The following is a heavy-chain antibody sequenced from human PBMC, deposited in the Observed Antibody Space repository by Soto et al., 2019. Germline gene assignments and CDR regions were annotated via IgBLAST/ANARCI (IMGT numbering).Heavy chain of an antibody. J-gene: IGHJ4*02. V-gene: IGHV3-23*01. CDR2: ISGSGGST. D-gene: IGHD3-10*01. CDR1: GFTFSSYA. Sequence: LSLTCAASGFTFSSYAMSWVRQAPGKGLEWVSAISGSGGSTYYADSVKGRFTISRDNSKNTLYLQMNSLRAEDTAVYYCAKDKASTMVRGVFDYWGQGTLVTVSS. CDR3: AKDKASTMVRGVFDY.